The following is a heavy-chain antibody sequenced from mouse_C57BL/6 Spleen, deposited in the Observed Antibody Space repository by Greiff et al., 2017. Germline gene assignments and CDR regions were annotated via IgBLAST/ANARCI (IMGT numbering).Heavy chain of an antibody. Sequence: EVHLVESGPGLVKPSQSLSLTCSVTGYSITSGYYWNWIRQFPGNKLEWMGYISYDGSNNYNPSLKNRISITRDTSKNQFFLKLNSVTTEDTATYYCARDGGRGYFDVWGTGTTVTVSS. V-gene: IGHV3-6*01. CDR2: ISYDGSN. CDR1: GYSITSGYY. D-gene: IGHD3-3*01. CDR3: ARDGGRGYFDV. J-gene: IGHJ1*03.